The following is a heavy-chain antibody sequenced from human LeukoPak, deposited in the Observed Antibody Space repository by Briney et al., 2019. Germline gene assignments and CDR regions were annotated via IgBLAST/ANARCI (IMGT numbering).Heavy chain of an antibody. J-gene: IGHJ3*02. CDR1: MSIFTPSY. Sequence: ASVKVSSKPAMSIFTPSYINSVTEAPGQGLEWMGWINPNSGDTNYAQKFQGRVTMTRDTSISTAYMELSRLRFDDPAAYYCARLFAVAVRWGVFEIWGQGTTVTVSS. CDR2: INPNSGDT. CDR3: ARLFAVAVRWGVFEI. V-gene: IGHV1-2*02. D-gene: IGHD2-15*01.